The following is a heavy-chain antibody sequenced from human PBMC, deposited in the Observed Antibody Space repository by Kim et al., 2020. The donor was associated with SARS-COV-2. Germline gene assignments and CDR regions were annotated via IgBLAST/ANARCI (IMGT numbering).Heavy chain of an antibody. J-gene: IGHJ6*02. Sequence: GGSLRLSCSASGFTFDDYALTWYRQAPEQRLEWVGFVRTETYRATTRYAASVEGRFTISRDDSNSIAYLQMDSLKIEDTAVYYCARDRSSSVVADVWGQG. D-gene: IGHD2-15*01. CDR2: VRTETYRATT. V-gene: IGHV3-49*03. CDR1: GFTFDDYA. CDR3: ARDRSSSVVADV.